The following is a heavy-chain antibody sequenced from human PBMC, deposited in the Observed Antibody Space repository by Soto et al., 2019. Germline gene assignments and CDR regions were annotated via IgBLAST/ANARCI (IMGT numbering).Heavy chain of an antibody. CDR2: ISSSGSTI. CDR3: AREAHCSGGSCYGFLYSGLDY. V-gene: IGHV3-11*01. CDR1: GFTFSDYY. J-gene: IGHJ4*02. D-gene: IGHD2-15*01. Sequence: GGSLRLSCAASGFTFSDYYMSWIRQAPGKGLEWVSYISSSGSTIYYADSVKGRFTISRDNAKNSLYLQMNSLRAEDTAVYYCAREAHCSGGSCYGFLYSGLDYWGQGTLVTVSS.